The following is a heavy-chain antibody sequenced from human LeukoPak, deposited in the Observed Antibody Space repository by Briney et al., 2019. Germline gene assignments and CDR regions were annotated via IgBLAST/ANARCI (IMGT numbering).Heavy chain of an antibody. CDR2: IYYSGST. D-gene: IGHD3-22*01. Sequence: PSGTLSLTCTVSGGSISSYYWSWIRQPPGKGLEWIGYIYYSGSTNYNPSLKSRVTISVDTSKNQFSLKLSSVTAADTAVYYCAGDRMASDYYDSSGYSDAFDIWGQGTMVTVSS. CDR1: GGSISSYY. J-gene: IGHJ3*02. V-gene: IGHV4-59*01. CDR3: AGDRMASDYYDSSGYSDAFDI.